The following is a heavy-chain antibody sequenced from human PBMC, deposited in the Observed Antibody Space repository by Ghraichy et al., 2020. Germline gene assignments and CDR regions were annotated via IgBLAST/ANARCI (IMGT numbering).Heavy chain of an antibody. V-gene: IGHV4-61*01. Sequence: SQTLSLTCTVSGGSVSSGSYYWSWIRQPPGKGLEWIGYIYYSGSTNYNPSLKSRVTISVDTSKNQFSLKLSSVTAADTAVYYCARGRGSLEFDYWGHGTLITVSS. CDR3: ARGRGSLEFDY. D-gene: IGHD3-10*01. CDR1: GGSVSSGSYY. J-gene: IGHJ5*01. CDR2: IYYSGST.